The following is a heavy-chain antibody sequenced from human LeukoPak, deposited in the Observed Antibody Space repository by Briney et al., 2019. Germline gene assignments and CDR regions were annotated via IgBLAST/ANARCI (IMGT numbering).Heavy chain of an antibody. D-gene: IGHD4-23*01. J-gene: IGHJ4*02. CDR2: ISSSSYI. V-gene: IGHV3-21*01. CDR3: ARDRWEDYGGSYYFDY. CDR1: GFTFSSYS. Sequence: AGGSLRLSCAASGFTFSSYSMNWVRQAPGKGLEWVSSISSSSYIYYADSVKGRFTISRDNAKNSLYLQMNSLRAEDTAVYYCARDRWEDYGGSYYFDYWGQGTLVTVSS.